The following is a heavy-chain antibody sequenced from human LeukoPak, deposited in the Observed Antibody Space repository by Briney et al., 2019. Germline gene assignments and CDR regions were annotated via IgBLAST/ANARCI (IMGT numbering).Heavy chain of an antibody. CDR2: IYSGGST. Sequence: GGSLRLSCAASGFTVGSNYMSWVRQAPGKGLEWVSVIYSGGSTYYADSVKGRFAISRDNSKNTLYLQMNSLRTEDTSVYYCARDLGYWGQGTLVTVSS. CDR1: GFTVGSNY. J-gene: IGHJ4*02. CDR3: ARDLGY. V-gene: IGHV3-66*02. D-gene: IGHD3-16*01.